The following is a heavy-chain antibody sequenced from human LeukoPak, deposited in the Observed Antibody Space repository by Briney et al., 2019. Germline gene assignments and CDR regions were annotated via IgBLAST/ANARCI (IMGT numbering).Heavy chain of an antibody. CDR1: GYTFTSYG. V-gene: IGHV1-8*01. D-gene: IGHD3-10*01. CDR3: ARGDYGSGSYRYYYYMDV. Sequence: SVKVSCKASGYTFTSYGINWVRQATGQGLEWMGWMNPNSGNTGYAQKFQGRVTMTRNTSISTAYMELSSLRSEDTAVYYCARGDYGSGSYRYYYYMDVWGKGTTVTVSS. J-gene: IGHJ6*03. CDR2: MNPNSGNT.